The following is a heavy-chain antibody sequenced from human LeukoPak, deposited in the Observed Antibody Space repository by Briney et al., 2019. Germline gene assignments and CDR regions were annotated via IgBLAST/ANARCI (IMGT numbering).Heavy chain of an antibody. CDR3: ARVHFGLSLEY. Sequence: GGSLRLSCAASGVSISNNYMSWVRQAPGKGLEWVSDINSDGSTYYTDSVKGRFTISIDNSKNTLYLQMTYLRAEDTAVYFCARVHFGLSLEYWGQGTLVTVSS. D-gene: IGHD3-3*01. CDR1: GVSISNNY. J-gene: IGHJ4*02. V-gene: IGHV3-53*01. CDR2: INSDGST.